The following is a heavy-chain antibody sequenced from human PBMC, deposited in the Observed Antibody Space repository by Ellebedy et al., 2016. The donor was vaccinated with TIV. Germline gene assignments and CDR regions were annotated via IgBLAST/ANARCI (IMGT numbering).Heavy chain of an antibody. Sequence: ASVKVSCKASGGTFSSFSINWVRQAPGQGPEWMGGIIPIFGTTKYAQRFQDRVTFTADTLTSTAYMELSSLRSEDTAVYYCVKVGTIYRYDLYYFDYWGLGTLVTVSS. J-gene: IGHJ4*02. CDR1: GGTFSSFS. V-gene: IGHV1-69*06. CDR2: IIPIFGTT. CDR3: VKVGTIYRYDLYYFDY. D-gene: IGHD5-18*01.